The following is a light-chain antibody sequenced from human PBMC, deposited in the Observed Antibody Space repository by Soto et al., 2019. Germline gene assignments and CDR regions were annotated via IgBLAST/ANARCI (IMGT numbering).Light chain of an antibody. CDR2: DAS. CDR1: QDISNY. Sequence: DIQMTQSPSSLSASVGDRVTITCQASQDISNYLNWYQQKPGKDPKLLIYDASNLETGVPSRFSGSGTGTDFTLSISSLQPEYSATYYSKQYDKIPGRSFGQGTKLEIK. V-gene: IGKV1-33*01. J-gene: IGKJ2*03. CDR3: KQYDKIPGRS.